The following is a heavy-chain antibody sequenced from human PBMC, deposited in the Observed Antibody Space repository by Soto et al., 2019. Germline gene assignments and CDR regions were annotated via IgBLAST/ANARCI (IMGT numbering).Heavy chain of an antibody. V-gene: IGHV1-2*02. CDR3: ARTRMVGATDYFDY. Sequence: QVQLVQSGAEVKKPGASVKVSCKASGYTFTGYYMHWVRQAPGQGLEWMGWINPNSGGTNYAQKLEGRVTMTRDTSISTAYMERSRLRSDDTAVYYCARTRMVGATDYFDYWGQGPLVTVSS. CDR1: GYTFTGYY. J-gene: IGHJ4*02. CDR2: INPNSGGT. D-gene: IGHD1-26*01.